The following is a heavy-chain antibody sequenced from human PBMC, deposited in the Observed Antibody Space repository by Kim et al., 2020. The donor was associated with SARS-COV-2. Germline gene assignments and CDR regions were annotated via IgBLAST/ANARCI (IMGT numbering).Heavy chain of an antibody. V-gene: IGHV3-48*02. CDR1: GFTFSSYS. CDR2: IGART. CDR3: VRDHLFSFDF. Sequence: GGSLRLSCVVSGFTFSSYSMNWVRQAPGRGLEWISYIGARTNYADSVKGRFTISRDNAQNSLSLQMNSLRDDDTAVYYCVRDHLFSFDFWGQGTLVTVSS. D-gene: IGHD3-9*01. J-gene: IGHJ4*02.